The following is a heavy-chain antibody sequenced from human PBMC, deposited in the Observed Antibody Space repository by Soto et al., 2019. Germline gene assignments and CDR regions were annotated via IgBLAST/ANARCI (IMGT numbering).Heavy chain of an antibody. J-gene: IGHJ3*02. CDR3: ARRTTTVTTQDAFDI. CDR1: GGSISSSSYY. V-gene: IGHV4-39*01. CDR2: IYYSGST. D-gene: IGHD4-17*01. Sequence: QLQLQESGPGLVKPSETLSLTCTVSGGSISSSSYYWGWIRQPPGKGLEWIGSIYYSGSTYYNPSLKSRVTISVDTSKNQFSLKLSSVTAADTAVYYCARRTTTVTTQDAFDIWGQGTMVTVSS.